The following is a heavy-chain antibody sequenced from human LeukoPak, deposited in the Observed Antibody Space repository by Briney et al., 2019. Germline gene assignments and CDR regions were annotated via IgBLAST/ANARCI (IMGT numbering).Heavy chain of an antibody. V-gene: IGHV1-2*02. CDR3: ASSLSLNDSSGYYFSNWFDP. D-gene: IGHD3-22*01. Sequence: ASVKVSCKASEYSFTGYYMHWVRQAPGQGLEWMGWINAGNGNTKYSQEFQGRVTITRDTSISTAYMELSRLRSDDTAVYYCASSLSLNDSSGYYFSNWFDPWGQGTLVTVSS. J-gene: IGHJ5*02. CDR2: INAGNGNT. CDR1: EYSFTGYY.